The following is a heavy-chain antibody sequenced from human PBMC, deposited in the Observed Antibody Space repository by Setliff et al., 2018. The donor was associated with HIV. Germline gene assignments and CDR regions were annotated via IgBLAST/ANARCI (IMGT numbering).Heavy chain of an antibody. CDR1: GGSISNDNYY. CDR2: IYASGST. D-gene: IGHD6-13*01. Sequence: PSETLSLTCTVSGGSISNDNYYWSWIRQPAGKGLEWIGRIYASGSTKYNPSLKSRVTISIDTSKNQFSLKLSSVTPADTAVYYCASHAPYTSSWNAAAFDIWGQGTMVTVSS. CDR3: ASHAPYTSSWNAAAFDI. J-gene: IGHJ3*02. V-gene: IGHV4-61*02.